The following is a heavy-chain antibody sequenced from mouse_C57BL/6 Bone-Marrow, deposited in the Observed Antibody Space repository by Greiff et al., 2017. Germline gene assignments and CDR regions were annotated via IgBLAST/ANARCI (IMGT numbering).Heavy chain of an antibody. Sequence: EVKLMESGPELVKPGASVKISCKASGYSFTDYNMNWVKQSNGKSLEWIGVINPNYGTTSYNQKFKGKATLTVDQSSSTAYMQLNSLTSEDSAVYYGAYDYDERPYFDYWGQGTTLTVSS. D-gene: IGHD2-4*01. CDR3: AYDYDERPYFDY. J-gene: IGHJ2*01. CDR2: INPNYGTT. V-gene: IGHV1-39*01. CDR1: GYSFTDYN.